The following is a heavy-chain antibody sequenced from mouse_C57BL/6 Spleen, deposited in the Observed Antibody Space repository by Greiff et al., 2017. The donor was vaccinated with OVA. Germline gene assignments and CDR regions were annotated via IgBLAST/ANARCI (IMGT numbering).Heavy chain of an antibody. Sequence: VHLVESGAELARPGASVKMSCKASGYTFTSYTMHWVKQRPGQGLEWIGYINPSSGYTKYNQKFKDKATLTADKSSSTAYMQLSSLTSEDSAVYYCARVSTTVVDTLYWYFDVWGTGTTVTVSS. V-gene: IGHV1-4*01. CDR2: INPSSGYT. CDR1: GYTFTSYT. J-gene: IGHJ1*03. CDR3: ARVSTTVVDTLYWYFDV. D-gene: IGHD1-1*01.